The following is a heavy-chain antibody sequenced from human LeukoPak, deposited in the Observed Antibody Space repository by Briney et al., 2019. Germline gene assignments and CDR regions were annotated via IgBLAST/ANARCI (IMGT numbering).Heavy chain of an antibody. D-gene: IGHD3-16*02. Sequence: GGSLRLSCAASGFIFSSYSMSWIRQAPGKGLEWVANIKQDGTEKYYVDSVKGRFTISRDNAKNSLYLQMNSLRAEDTAVYYCAAQKRGSSRPYYFDYWGQGTLVTVSS. CDR1: GFIFSSYS. CDR2: IKQDGTEK. J-gene: IGHJ4*02. CDR3: AAQKRGSSRPYYFDY. V-gene: IGHV3-7*03.